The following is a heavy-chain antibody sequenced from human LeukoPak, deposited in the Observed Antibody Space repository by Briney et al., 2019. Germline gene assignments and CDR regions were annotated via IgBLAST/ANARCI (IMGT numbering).Heavy chain of an antibody. CDR1: GYTFTGYY. Sequence: ASVKVSCKASGYTFTGYYMHWVRQAPGQGLEWMGWINPNCGGTNYAQKFQGRVTMTRDTSISTAYMELSRLRSDDTAVYYCARAFDYYDSSGHPKYFQHWGQGTLVTVSS. CDR2: INPNCGGT. D-gene: IGHD3-22*01. CDR3: ARAFDYYDSSGHPKYFQH. V-gene: IGHV1-2*02. J-gene: IGHJ1*01.